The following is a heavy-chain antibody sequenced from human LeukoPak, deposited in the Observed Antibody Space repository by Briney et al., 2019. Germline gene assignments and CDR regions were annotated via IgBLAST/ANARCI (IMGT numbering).Heavy chain of an antibody. D-gene: IGHD3-10*01. CDR3: ARIWPDL. V-gene: IGHV4-34*01. J-gene: IGHJ2*01. CDR2: INHSGYT. CDR1: GESFSGYF. Sequence: SETLSLTCAVYGESFSGYFWSWIRQPPGKGLEWIGEINHSGYTNYNPSLKSRVNISVDTSKKQFSLRLNSVTAADTAVYYCARIWPDLWGRGTLATVSS.